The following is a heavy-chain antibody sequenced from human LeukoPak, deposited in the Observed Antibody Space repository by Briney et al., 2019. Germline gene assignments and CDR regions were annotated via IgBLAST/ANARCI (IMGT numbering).Heavy chain of an antibody. Sequence: SETLSLTCTVSGGSISSYYWTWIRQPPGGGLEWIGYIYYSGSSTYYNPSLNSRVTISVDTSKNQISLRLSSVTAADTAVYYCARAINGYDYYDYWGQGTLVTVSS. CDR1: GGSISSYY. CDR3: ARAINGYDYYDY. CDR2: IYYSGSST. J-gene: IGHJ4*02. V-gene: IGHV4-59*01. D-gene: IGHD5-12*01.